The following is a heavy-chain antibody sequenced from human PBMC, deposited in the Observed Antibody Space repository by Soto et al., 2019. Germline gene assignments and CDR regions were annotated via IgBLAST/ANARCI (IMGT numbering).Heavy chain of an antibody. CDR3: GRDMGGGELRGGGGGAY. J-gene: IGHJ4*02. D-gene: IGHD1-26*01. Sequence: QVQLVQSGAEVKKPGSSVKVSCKASGGTFSSYAISWVRQAPGQGLEWMGGIIPIFGTANYAQKFQGRVRITGEDSRRTAYGEVGGWRSGDRAVYYCGRDMGGGELRGGGGGAYGGQGPLVTVSS. CDR2: IIPIFGTA. CDR1: GGTFSSYA. V-gene: IGHV1-69*01.